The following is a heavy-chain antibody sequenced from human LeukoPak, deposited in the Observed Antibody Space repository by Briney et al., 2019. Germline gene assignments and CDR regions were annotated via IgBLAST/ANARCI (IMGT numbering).Heavy chain of an antibody. J-gene: IGHJ4*02. Sequence: ASVRVSCKASVYSFTNHDISWVRQATGQGLEWMGWMNPNSGNTGYAEKFQGRVTMTRDNSITTAYMELSSLRSEDTAVYYCARNSGLADCWGQGTLVTVSS. CDR3: ARNSGLADC. CDR1: VYSFTNHD. V-gene: IGHV1-8*01. CDR2: MNPNSGNT. D-gene: IGHD5-12*01.